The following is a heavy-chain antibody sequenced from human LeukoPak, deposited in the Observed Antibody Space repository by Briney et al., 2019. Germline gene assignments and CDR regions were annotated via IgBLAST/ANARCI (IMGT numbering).Heavy chain of an antibody. J-gene: IGHJ5*02. V-gene: IGHV1-18*01. Sequence: ASVKVSCKASGYTFTSYGISWVRQAPGQGLEWMGWISAYNGNTNYAQKLQGRVTMTTDTSTSTAYMELSRLRSDDTAVYYCARDRRKINWFDPWGQGTLVTVSS. CDR2: ISAYNGNT. CDR3: ARDRRKINWFDP. CDR1: GYTFTSYG.